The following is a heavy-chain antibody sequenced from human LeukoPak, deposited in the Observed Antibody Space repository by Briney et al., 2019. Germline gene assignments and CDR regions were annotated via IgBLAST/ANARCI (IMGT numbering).Heavy chain of an antibody. V-gene: IGHV3-15*01. CDR2: IKSKTDGGTT. CDR1: GFTFSNAW. CDR3: TTDLEAVAWVFDY. D-gene: IGHD6-19*01. Sequence: GGTLRLSCAASGFTFSNAWMSWVRQAPGKGLEWVGLIKSKTDGGTTDYAAPVKGLFTISSDDSKNTLYLQMNSLKTEDIAVYYCTTDLEAVAWVFDYWGQGTLVTVSS. J-gene: IGHJ4*02.